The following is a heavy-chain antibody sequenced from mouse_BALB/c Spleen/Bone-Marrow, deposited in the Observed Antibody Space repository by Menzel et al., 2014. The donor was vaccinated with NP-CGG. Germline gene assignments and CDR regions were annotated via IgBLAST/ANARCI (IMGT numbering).Heavy chain of an antibody. Sequence: EVKLMESGGGLVKPGGSLKLSCAVSGFAFSSYDMSWVRQTPEKRLEWVAYISSGGGSTYYPDTVKGRFTISRDNAKNTLYLQMSSLKSEDTAMYYCAREVLRDYFDYWGQGTTLTVSS. CDR2: ISSGGGST. CDR1: GFAFSSYD. D-gene: IGHD1-1*01. J-gene: IGHJ2*01. CDR3: AREVLRDYFDY. V-gene: IGHV5-12-1*01.